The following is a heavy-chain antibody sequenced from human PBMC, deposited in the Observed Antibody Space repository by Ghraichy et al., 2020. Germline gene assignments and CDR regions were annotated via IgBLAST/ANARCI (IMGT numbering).Heavy chain of an antibody. J-gene: IGHJ6*02. CDR1: GGSISTYY. Sequence: ESLNISCTVSGGSISTYYWNWIRQPPGKGLEWIGYFYYNGSTNYNPSLKSRVTISVDTSKNQFSLKLSSVTAADTAVYYCARDGYGYSSSSLDFYYGMDVWGQGTTVTVSS. CDR2: FYYNGST. V-gene: IGHV4-59*01. D-gene: IGHD6-6*01. CDR3: ARDGYGYSSSSLDFYYGMDV.